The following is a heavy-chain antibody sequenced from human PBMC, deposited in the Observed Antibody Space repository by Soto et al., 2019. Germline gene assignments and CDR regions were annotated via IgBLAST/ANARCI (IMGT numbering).Heavy chain of an antibody. J-gene: IGHJ5*02. V-gene: IGHV4-34*01. CDR3: ASKSATDTNNWFDP. CDR2: INHSGST. D-gene: IGHD3-3*01. CDR1: GGSFSGYY. Sequence: PSETLSLTCAVYGGSFSGYYWSWIRQPPGKGLEWIGEINHSGSTNYNPSLKSRVTISVDTSKNQFSLKLSSVTAADTAVYYCASKSATDTNNWFDPWGQGTLVTVS.